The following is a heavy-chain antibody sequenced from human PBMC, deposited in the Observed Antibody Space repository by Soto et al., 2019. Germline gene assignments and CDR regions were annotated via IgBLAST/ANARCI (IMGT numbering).Heavy chain of an antibody. V-gene: IGHV6-1*01. J-gene: IGHJ6*02. CDR3: ARDRYDFWSGYRYYGMDV. Sequence: PSPTLSLTCAISGDSVSSNSAAWNWIRQSPSRGLEWLGRTYYRSKWYNDYAVSVKSRITINPDTSKNQFSLQLNSVTPEDTAVYYCARDRYDFWSGYRYYGMDVWGQGTTVTVSS. CDR1: GDSVSSNSAA. D-gene: IGHD3-3*01. CDR2: TYYRSKWYN.